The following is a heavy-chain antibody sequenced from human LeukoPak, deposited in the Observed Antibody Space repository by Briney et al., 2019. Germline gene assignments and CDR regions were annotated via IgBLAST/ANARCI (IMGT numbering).Heavy chain of an antibody. CDR1: GGPIRSYY. CDR2: IYYSGST. V-gene: IGHV4-59*01. CDR3: ARDLRVTAAGVLIYYYYGMDV. Sequence: PSETLSLTCTASGGPIRSYYWSWIRQPPGKGLEWIGYIYYSGSTNYNPSLKSRVTISVDTSKDQFSLKLSSVTAADTAVYYCARDLRVTAAGVLIYYYYGMDVWGQGTTVTVSS. D-gene: IGHD6-13*01. J-gene: IGHJ6*02.